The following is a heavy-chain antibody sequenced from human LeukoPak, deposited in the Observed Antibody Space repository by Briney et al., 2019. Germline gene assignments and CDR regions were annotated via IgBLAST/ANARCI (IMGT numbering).Heavy chain of an antibody. CDR1: GFTFSNYG. V-gene: IGHV3-23*01. Sequence: PGGSLRLSCAASGFTFSNYGMGWVRQAPGKGLEWVSSMSNGGSTYYGDSVKGRFTISRDNSKNTLFLQMNSLRAEDTAVYYCAKGSENIVGAPQADYWGQGTLVIVSS. D-gene: IGHD1-26*01. J-gene: IGHJ4*02. CDR3: AKGSENIVGAPQADY. CDR2: MSNGGST.